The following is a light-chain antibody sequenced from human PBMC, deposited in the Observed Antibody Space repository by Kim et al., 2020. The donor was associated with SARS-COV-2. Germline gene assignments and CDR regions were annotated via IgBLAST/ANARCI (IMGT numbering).Light chain of an antibody. J-gene: IGLJ3*02. CDR2: EGK. Sequence: PGKSITISCTGTGYDVMSDNLVSWYQQHPGKAPKLMIYEGKRRPSGVSYRFSGFKSDNTASLTISGLQAEDEADYYCCSHAGSSWLFGGGTQLTVL. CDR3: CSHAGSSWL. V-gene: IGLV2-23*01. CDR1: GYDVMSDNL.